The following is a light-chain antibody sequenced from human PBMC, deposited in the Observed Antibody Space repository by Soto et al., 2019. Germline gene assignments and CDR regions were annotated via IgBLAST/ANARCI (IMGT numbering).Light chain of an antibody. V-gene: IGKV1-5*03. CDR3: QQYHSYPLT. Sequence: DIQMTQSPSTLSASVGERVTITCRASQSISAWLAWYQQKPGKAHKLLIYKASNVESGVPSRFSGSGSGTEFTLTISSLQPDDFATYYCQQYHSYPLTFGQGTRLEIK. J-gene: IGKJ5*01. CDR2: KAS. CDR1: QSISAW.